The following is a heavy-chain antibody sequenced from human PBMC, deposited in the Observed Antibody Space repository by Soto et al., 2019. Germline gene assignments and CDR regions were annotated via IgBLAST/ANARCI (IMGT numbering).Heavy chain of an antibody. J-gene: IGHJ3*02. V-gene: IGHV1-3*01. Sequence: GPSVKVSCKASGDTFSSYAISWVRQAPGQSLEWMGWINAGSGNTKYSQNFQGRVSITRDTSASTVYMELTGLTSEDTAVYYCARDTETLGPRANDALDIWGQGTMVTVSS. CDR1: GDTFSSYA. D-gene: IGHD3-3*02. CDR2: INAGSGNT. CDR3: ARDTETLGPRANDALDI.